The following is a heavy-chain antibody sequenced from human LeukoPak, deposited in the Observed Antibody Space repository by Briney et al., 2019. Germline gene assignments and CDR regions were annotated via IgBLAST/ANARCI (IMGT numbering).Heavy chain of an antibody. CDR2: IRHDGSNK. CDR3: AKGLTIFGVARDAFDT. D-gene: IGHD3-3*01. Sequence: GGSLRLSCAASGFIFSSYGINWVRQAPGKGLEWVSFIRHDGSNKYYADSVEGRFTISRDNSKNTVYLQMNSLRAEDMAVYYCAKGLTIFGVARDAFDTWGQGTMVTVSS. J-gene: IGHJ3*02. V-gene: IGHV3-30*02. CDR1: GFIFSSYG.